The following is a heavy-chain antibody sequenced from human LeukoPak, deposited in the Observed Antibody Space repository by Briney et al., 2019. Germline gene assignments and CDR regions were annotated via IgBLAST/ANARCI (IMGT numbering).Heavy chain of an antibody. CDR3: ARPSIAVAINWFDP. Sequence: SETLSLTCTVSGYSISSGYYWGWIRQPPGKGLEWIGSIYHSGSTYYNPSLKSRVTISVDTSKNQFSLKLSSVTAADTAVYYCARPSIAVAINWFDPWGQGTLVTVSS. CDR2: IYHSGST. D-gene: IGHD6-19*01. J-gene: IGHJ5*02. V-gene: IGHV4-38-2*02. CDR1: GYSISSGYY.